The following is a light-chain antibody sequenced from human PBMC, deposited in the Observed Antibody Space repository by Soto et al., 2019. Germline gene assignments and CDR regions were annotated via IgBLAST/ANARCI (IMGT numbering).Light chain of an antibody. CDR2: KAS. Sequence: DIQMTQSPSTLSAFVGDRVSITCRASQSIRTWLAWYQQKPGRAPKLLIYKASSLQSGVPSRFSGSGSGTEFTLTISSLQPDDLASYYCQQYATCSQTFGQGTKLEIK. CDR1: QSIRTW. V-gene: IGKV1-5*03. CDR3: QQYATCSQT. J-gene: IGKJ2*01.